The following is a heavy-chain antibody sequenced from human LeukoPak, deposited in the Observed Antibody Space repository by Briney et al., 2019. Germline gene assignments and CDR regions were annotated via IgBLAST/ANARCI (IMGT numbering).Heavy chain of an antibody. D-gene: IGHD6-19*01. CDR2: IYYSGTT. J-gene: IGHJ4*02. CDR1: GSSISSSGYY. CDR3: ARHYSSAWYGSDS. V-gene: IGHV4-39*01. Sequence: SETLSLTCTVSGSSISSSGYYWDWIRQPPGKGLEWIGNIYYSGTTYYNPSLKNRVTISVDTSKNQFSLRLSSVTAADTAIYYCARHYSSAWYGSDSWGQGTLVTVSS.